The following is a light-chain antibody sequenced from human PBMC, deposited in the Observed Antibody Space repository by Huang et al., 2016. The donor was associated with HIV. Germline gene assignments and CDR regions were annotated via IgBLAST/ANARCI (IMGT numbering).Light chain of an antibody. CDR3: QQYKSYPHT. Sequence: DIQMTQSPSTLSASVGDRVTITCRASQSISTWFAWYQQKPGRAPKLLIYDASSLESGVPSRFSGSGSETEFTLTISSLQPDNFATYFCQQYKSYPHTFGQGTKLEIK. CDR2: DAS. V-gene: IGKV1-5*01. J-gene: IGKJ2*01. CDR1: QSISTW.